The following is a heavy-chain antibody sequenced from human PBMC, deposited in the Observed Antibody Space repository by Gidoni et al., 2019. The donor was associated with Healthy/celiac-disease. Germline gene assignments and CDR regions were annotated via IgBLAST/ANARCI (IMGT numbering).Heavy chain of an antibody. Sequence: QVQLVQSGAEVKKPGASVTVSFKASGYTFTSYAMHWVRQAPGQRLEWMGWINAGNVNTKYSQKFQGRVTITRDTSASTAYMELSSMRSEDTAVYYCARSVADKGYSSGWSDFDYWGQGTLVTVSS. CDR2: INAGNVNT. V-gene: IGHV1-3*01. CDR1: GYTFTSYA. J-gene: IGHJ4*02. D-gene: IGHD6-19*01. CDR3: ARSVADKGYSSGWSDFDY.